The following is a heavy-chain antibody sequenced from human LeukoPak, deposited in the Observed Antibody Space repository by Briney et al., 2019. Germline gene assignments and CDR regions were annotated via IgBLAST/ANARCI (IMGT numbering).Heavy chain of an antibody. CDR3: AKDETRDAYNLGATDY. Sequence: AGGSLRLPCAASGFTFSSYGMHWVRQAPGKGLEWVAVLSYDGRNKYYADSLKGRFTISRDNSKNTLFLQMNSLRAEDTAVYYCAKDETRDAYNLGATDYWGQGTLVTVSS. CDR2: LSYDGRNK. D-gene: IGHD5-24*01. V-gene: IGHV3-30*18. J-gene: IGHJ4*02. CDR1: GFTFSSYG.